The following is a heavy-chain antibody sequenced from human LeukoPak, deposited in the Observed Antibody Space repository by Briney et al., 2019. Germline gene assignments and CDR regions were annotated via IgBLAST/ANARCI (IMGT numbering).Heavy chain of an antibody. J-gene: IGHJ3*02. V-gene: IGHV3-21*01. D-gene: IGHD4-23*01. CDR2: ISSSSSYI. CDR1: GFTFSSYS. Sequence: GSLRLPFAASGFTFSSYSINWVRQAPGKGLEWVSSISSSSSYIYYADSVKGRFTISRDNAKNSLYLQTNSLRAEDTAVYYCARYVAVVTGQGGFDIWGQGTMVTVSS. CDR3: ARYVAVVTGQGGFDI.